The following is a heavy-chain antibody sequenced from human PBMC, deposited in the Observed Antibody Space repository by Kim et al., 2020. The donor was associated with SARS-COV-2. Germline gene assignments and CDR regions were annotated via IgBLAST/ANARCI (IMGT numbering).Heavy chain of an antibody. CDR3: ARESDYGDYEEVVGYMDV. Sequence: GRFTISRDNSKNTLYLQMNSLRAEDTAVYYCARESDYGDYEEVVGYMDVWGKGTTVTVSS. V-gene: IGHV3-53*01. D-gene: IGHD4-17*01. J-gene: IGHJ6*03.